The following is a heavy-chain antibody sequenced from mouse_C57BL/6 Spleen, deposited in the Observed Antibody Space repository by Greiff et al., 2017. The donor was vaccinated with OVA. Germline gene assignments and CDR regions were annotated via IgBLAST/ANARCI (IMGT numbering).Heavy chain of an antibody. V-gene: IGHV5-4*01. Sequence: EVQVVESGGGLVKPGGSLKLSCAASGFTFSSYAMSWVRQTPEQRLEWVATISDGGSYTYYPDNVKGRFTISRDNAKNNLYLQMSHLKSEDTAMYYCARDYADFDYWGQGTTLTVSS. CDR2: ISDGGSYT. CDR1: GFTFSSYA. CDR3: ARDYADFDY. J-gene: IGHJ2*01. D-gene: IGHD2-12*01.